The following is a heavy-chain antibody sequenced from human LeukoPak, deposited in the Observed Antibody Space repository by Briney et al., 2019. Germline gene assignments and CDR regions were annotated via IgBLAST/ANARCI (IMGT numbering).Heavy chain of an antibody. Sequence: GGSLRLSCAASGFTFSSYAMYWVRQAPGKGLEWVSSITSSGDGTSDADSVKGRFTISRDNSKNTLYLLMNSLRAEDTAVYYCARGTTDRFAHNNWFDPWGQGTLVTVSS. D-gene: IGHD1-1*01. CDR3: ARGTTDRFAHNNWFDP. CDR2: ITSSGDGT. V-gene: IGHV3-23*01. J-gene: IGHJ5*02. CDR1: GFTFSSYA.